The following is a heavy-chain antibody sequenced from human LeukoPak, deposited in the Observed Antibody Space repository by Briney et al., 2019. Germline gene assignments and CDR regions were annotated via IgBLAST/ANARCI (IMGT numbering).Heavy chain of an antibody. Sequence: GGSLRLSCEASGFTFSNYWMLWVRQAPAKGLVWVSRINRDGTTTDYADSVKGRFTISRDNGKNTLYLQMNSLRAEDTAVYSWGRDYYGSVDYWGQGTLVTVSS. V-gene: IGHV3-74*01. CDR2: INRDGTTT. D-gene: IGHD3-10*01. J-gene: IGHJ4*02. CDR1: GFTFSNYW. CDR3: GRDYYGSVDY.